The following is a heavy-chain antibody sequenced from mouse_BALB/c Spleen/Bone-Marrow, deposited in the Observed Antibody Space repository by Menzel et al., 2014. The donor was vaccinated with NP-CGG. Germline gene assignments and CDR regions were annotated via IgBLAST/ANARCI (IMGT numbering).Heavy chain of an antibody. CDR2: IDPANGNT. J-gene: IGHJ2*01. D-gene: IGHD1-1*01. CDR3: ASYDYGHYFDY. Sequence: VQLQQSGAELVKPGASVKLSCTASGFNIKDTYMHWVKQRPEQGLEWIGRIDPANGNTKYDPKFQGKATITADTSSNTAYLQLSSLTSEDTAVYYCASYDYGHYFDYWGQGTTLTVSS. V-gene: IGHV14-3*02. CDR1: GFNIKDTY.